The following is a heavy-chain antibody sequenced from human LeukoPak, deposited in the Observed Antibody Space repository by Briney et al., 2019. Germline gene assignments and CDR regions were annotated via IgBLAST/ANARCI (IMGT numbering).Heavy chain of an antibody. CDR1: GYTFTRYF. V-gene: IGHV1-2*02. CDR2: INPNSGGT. J-gene: IGHJ4*02. Sequence: GASVQVSCKASGYTFTRYFMHWVGQAPGQGLAWVGWINPNSGGTNNEQKLQGRVTMTRDTSINTAYLELSRLRSDDTDVYYCARDSKPRLVIIRFDYWGQGTLVTVSS. D-gene: IGHD3-9*01. CDR3: ARDSKPRLVIIRFDY.